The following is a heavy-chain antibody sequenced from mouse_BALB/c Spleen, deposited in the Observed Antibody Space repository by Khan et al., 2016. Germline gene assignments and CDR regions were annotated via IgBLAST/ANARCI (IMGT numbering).Heavy chain of an antibody. Sequence: VKLEASGPGLVAPSQCLSITCTVPGFSLTDYGVSWIRQPPGKGLEWLGGNWGGGSSHYNSAFTSRLSISKDNSKCQAFLKTNSLETDDTAMYYCAKGMWSYYFALDYWGQGTSVTVSS. J-gene: IGHJ4*01. D-gene: IGHD1-1*02. CDR3: AKGMWSYYFALDY. CDR2: NWGGGSS. V-gene: IGHV2-6-5*01. CDR1: GFSLTDYG.